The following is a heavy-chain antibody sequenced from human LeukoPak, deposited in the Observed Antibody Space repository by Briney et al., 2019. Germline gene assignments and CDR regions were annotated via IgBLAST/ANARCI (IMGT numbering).Heavy chain of an antibody. Sequence: PSETLSLTCTVSGGSISSYYWSWIRQPPGKGLEWIGYIYYSGSTNYNPSLKSRVTISVETSKNQFSLKLSSVTAADTAVYYCARGVLRYFDWLGTGGWFDPWGQGTLVTVSS. CDR3: ARGVLRYFDWLGTGGWFDP. V-gene: IGHV4-59*08. CDR1: GGSISSYY. J-gene: IGHJ5*02. CDR2: IYYSGST. D-gene: IGHD3-9*01.